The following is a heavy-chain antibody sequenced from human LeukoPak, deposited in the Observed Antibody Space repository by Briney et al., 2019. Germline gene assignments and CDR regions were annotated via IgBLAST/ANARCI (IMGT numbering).Heavy chain of an antibody. CDR3: ARGTSSSWYELSVCYFDY. CDR2: IIHSGST. D-gene: IGHD6-13*01. CDR1: GGSFSGYY. J-gene: IGHJ4*02. Sequence: PSETLSLTCAGYGGSFSGYYWSWIRQPPGNGLEGNGEIIHSGSTNYNPSLKSRVTISVDTSKNQFSLKLSSVTAADTAVYYCARGTSSSWYELSVCYFDYWGQEAMVSVSS. V-gene: IGHV4-34*01.